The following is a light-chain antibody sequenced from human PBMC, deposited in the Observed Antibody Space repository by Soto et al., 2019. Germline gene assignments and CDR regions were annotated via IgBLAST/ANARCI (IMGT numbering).Light chain of an antibody. CDR3: GAWDISLSGGV. J-gene: IGLJ3*02. CDR2: EDN. Sequence: QSVLTQPPSVSAAPGQEVTISCSGSSSNIGIDFVSWYQHLPGTAPKLLIYEDNKRTSWIPDRFSGSKSGTLATLVITGLQTGDEADYYCGAWDISLSGGVFGGGTKLTVL. V-gene: IGLV1-51*02. CDR1: SSNIGIDF.